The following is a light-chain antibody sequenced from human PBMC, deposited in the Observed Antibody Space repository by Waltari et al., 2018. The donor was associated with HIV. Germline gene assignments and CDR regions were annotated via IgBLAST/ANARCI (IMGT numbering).Light chain of an antibody. V-gene: IGLV3-21*04. CDR1: NIGSKS. Sequence: SFVLTQPPSLSAAPGKTATITCGGNNIGSKSVNWYQQKPGQAPVIVIYYDSDRPSGIPERFSGSTSENTATLTISGVEAGDEADYYCQVWDSSSDHVVFGGGTKLTVL. CDR3: QVWDSSSDHVV. CDR2: YDS. J-gene: IGLJ2*01.